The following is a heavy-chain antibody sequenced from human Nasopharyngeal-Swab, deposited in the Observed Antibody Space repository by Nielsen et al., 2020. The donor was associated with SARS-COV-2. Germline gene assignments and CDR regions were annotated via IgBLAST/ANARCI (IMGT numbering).Heavy chain of an antibody. V-gene: IGHV5-51*01. Sequence: GESLKISCATSGYRFTDYWIAWVRQAPGKGLECMGTIFPGYSDTRYSPSFEGRVTLSVDQSITTAYLHWTSLKASDTAKYYCAIGAAVGTLFHGMDVWGQGTMVTVSS. D-gene: IGHD1-26*01. CDR3: AIGAAVGTLFHGMDV. CDR1: GYRFTDYW. CDR2: IFPGYSDT. J-gene: IGHJ6*02.